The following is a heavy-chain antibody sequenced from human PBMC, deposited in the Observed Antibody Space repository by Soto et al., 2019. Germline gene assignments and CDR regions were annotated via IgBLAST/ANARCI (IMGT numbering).Heavy chain of an antibody. CDR2: IWYDGSNK. CDR1: GFTFSNYG. CDR3: TRASGTGSGYDKEDLYYYAMDV. J-gene: IGHJ6*02. D-gene: IGHD3-22*01. V-gene: IGHV3-33*01. Sequence: QVQLVESGGGVVQPGRSLRVSCAASGFTFSNYGMHWVRQAPGKGLEWVALIWYDGSNKKYADSVKGRFAISRDNSKNTLSLKMNRLRVEDTAAYYCTRASGTGSGYDKEDLYYYAMDVWGQGTTVTVSS.